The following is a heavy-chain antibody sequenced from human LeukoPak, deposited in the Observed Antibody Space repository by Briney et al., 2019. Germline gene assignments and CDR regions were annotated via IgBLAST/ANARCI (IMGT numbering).Heavy chain of an antibody. CDR1: GGSFSDYY. CDR2: INHSGST. Sequence: ASETLSLTCAVYGGSFSDYYWTWIRQPPGKGLEWIGEINHSGSTNYNPSLKSRVTISVDTSKNQFSLKVRSVTAADTAVYYCARGHVGSYAYYYYYGMDVWGQGTTVTVSS. CDR3: ARGHVGSYAYYYYYGMDV. J-gene: IGHJ6*02. D-gene: IGHD2-8*01. V-gene: IGHV4-34*01.